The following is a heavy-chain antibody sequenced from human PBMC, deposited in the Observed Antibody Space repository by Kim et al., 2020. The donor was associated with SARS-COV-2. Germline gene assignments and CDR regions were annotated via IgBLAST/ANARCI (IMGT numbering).Heavy chain of an antibody. V-gene: IGHV3-21*01. CDR3: ARDIWFGAHHPYYYYYGMDV. D-gene: IGHD3-10*01. J-gene: IGHJ6*02. CDR1: GFTFSSYS. Sequence: GGSLRLSCAASGFTFSSYSMNWVRQAPGKGLEWVSSISSSSSYIYYADSVKGRFTISRDNAKNSLYLQMNSLRAEDKAVYYCARDIWFGAHHPYYYYYGMDVWGQGTTVTVSS. CDR2: ISSSSSYI.